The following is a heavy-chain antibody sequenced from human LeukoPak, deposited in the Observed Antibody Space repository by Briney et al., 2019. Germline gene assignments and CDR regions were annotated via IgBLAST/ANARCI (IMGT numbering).Heavy chain of an antibody. CDR1: GFTFSGSA. CDR2: IRSKANSYAT. V-gene: IGHV3-73*01. J-gene: IGHJ4*02. Sequence: GGSLRLSCAASGFTFSGSAMHWVRQASGKGLEWVGRIRSKANSYATAYAASVKGRFTISRDDSKNTAYLQMNSLKTEDTAVYYCTTEYYYDSSGYYGRRYPWGQGTLVTVSS. D-gene: IGHD3-22*01. CDR3: TTEYYYDSSGYYGRRYP.